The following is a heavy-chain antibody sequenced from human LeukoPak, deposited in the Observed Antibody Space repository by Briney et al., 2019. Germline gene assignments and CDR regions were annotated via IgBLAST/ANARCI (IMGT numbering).Heavy chain of an antibody. CDR2: INWNGGSR. CDR1: GLTFDDYG. CDR3: ARDLRRGMDV. J-gene: IGHJ6*02. V-gene: IGHV3-20*03. Sequence: GGSLRLSYVVSGLTFDDYGMSWVRQAPGKGLEWVSGINWNGGSRGYADSVKGRFTISRDNAKNSLYLQMNSLRAEDTAVYYCARDLRRGMDVWGQGTTVTVSS.